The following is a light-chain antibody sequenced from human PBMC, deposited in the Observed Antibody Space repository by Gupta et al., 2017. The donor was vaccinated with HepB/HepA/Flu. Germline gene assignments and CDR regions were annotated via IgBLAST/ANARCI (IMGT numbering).Light chain of an antibody. Sequence: DIQMTQPPSSLSASVGDRVTISCRASQNIVTYLIWYQQRPGKAPKLLIYGASSLQSRVPSRFSGSGYGTEFTLTISRRQPEDFAIYYCQQRNSLPVPFGQGTKLDIK. J-gene: IGKJ2*01. CDR3: QQRNSLPVP. CDR1: QNIVTY. CDR2: GAS. V-gene: IGKV1-39*01.